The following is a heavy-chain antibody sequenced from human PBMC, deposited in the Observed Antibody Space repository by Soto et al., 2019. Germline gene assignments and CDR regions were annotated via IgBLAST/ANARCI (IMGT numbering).Heavy chain of an antibody. CDR2: ISYDGSNK. V-gene: IGHV3-30-3*01. CDR3: ARDLGVSLNSSGWYVIDY. CDR1: GFTFSSYA. J-gene: IGHJ4*02. D-gene: IGHD6-19*01. Sequence: GGSLRLSCAASGFTFSSYAMHWVRQAPGKGLEWVAVISYDGSNKYYADSVKGRFTISRDNSKNTLYLQMNSLRAEDTAVYYCARDLGVSLNSSGWYVIDYWGQGTLVTVSS.